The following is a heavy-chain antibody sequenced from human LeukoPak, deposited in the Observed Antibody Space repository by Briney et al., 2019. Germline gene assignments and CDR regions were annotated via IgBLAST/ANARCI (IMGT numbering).Heavy chain of an antibody. CDR2: ISYDGSNI. Sequence: GGSLRLSCAASGFIFSSSAMHWVRRAPGKGLGWVAVISYDGSNIYHGDSVKGRFTISRDNAKKKLYLEMKSLRAEDTAVYYCSKDPLYTYDDSRVSYGMDVWGQGTTVTVSS. CDR1: GFIFSSSA. D-gene: IGHD3-16*01. V-gene: IGHV3-30*18. J-gene: IGHJ6*02. CDR3: SKDPLYTYDDSRVSYGMDV.